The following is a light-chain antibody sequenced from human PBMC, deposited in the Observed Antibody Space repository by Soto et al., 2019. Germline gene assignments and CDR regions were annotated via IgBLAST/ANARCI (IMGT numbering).Light chain of an antibody. V-gene: IGKV1-5*01. CDR3: QQYHGSSLT. Sequence: DIQMTQSPPALSASVGDRVTITCRAGESVHKWLPWYQQKAGKAPKVLIYDASTLETGVPSRFSGSGSGTEFALTISSLQPNDSATYFCQQYHGSSLTFAQGTKVDIK. CDR1: ESVHKW. J-gene: IGKJ1*01. CDR2: DAS.